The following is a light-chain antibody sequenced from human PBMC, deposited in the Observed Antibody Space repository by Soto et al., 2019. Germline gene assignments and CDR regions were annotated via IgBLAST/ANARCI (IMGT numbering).Light chain of an antibody. CDR3: HQYGTSPRT. CDR2: GTS. Sequence: EIVLTQSPGTLSLSPGERATLSCRASQSVSSSYLAWYQQKPGQAPRLLIYGTSSRATGIPDRFSGSGSGTDFTLTIDRLEPEESAVYYCHQYGTSPRTFGQGTKVEIK. J-gene: IGKJ1*01. V-gene: IGKV3-20*01. CDR1: QSVSSSY.